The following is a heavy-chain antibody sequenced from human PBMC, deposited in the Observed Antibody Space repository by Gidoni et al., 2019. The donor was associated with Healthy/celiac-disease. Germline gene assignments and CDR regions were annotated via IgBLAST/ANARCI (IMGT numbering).Heavy chain of an antibody. CDR2: INPNSGGT. V-gene: IGHV1-2*02. CDR1: GYTFTGYY. Sequence: QVQLVQSGAEVKKPGASVKVSCKASGYTFTGYYMHWVRQAPGQGLEWMGWINPNSGGTNYAQKFQGRVTMTRDTSISTAYMELSRLRSDDTAVYYCARGASGRITSFGVVVPADAYYYYYGMDVWGQGTTVTVSS. J-gene: IGHJ6*02. D-gene: IGHD3-3*01. CDR3: ARGASGRITSFGVVVPADAYYYYYGMDV.